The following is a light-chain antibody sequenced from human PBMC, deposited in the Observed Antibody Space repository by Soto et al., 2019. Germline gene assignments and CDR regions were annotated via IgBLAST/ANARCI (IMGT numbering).Light chain of an antibody. CDR2: GAS. CDR3: QQYNKWPRT. V-gene: IGKV3-15*01. Sequence: EVVLTQSPVTLSLSPGERATLSCRASQSVSSNLAWYQQKPGQAPRLLIYGASTTATGIPARFSGSGSGTEFTLTISSLQSEDFAVYNCQQYNKWPRTFGQGTKVDI. J-gene: IGKJ2*01. CDR1: QSVSSN.